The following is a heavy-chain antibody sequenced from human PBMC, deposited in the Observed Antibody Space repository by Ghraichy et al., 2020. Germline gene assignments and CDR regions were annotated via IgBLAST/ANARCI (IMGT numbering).Heavy chain of an antibody. CDR1: GFTFSAYA. V-gene: IGHV3-21*01. CDR2: ISGTSSNI. J-gene: IGHJ4*02. CDR3: ARLTTTRFDY. Sequence: GGSLRFSCVASGFTFSAYAMAWVRQAPGEGLEWVSYISGTSSNIYYADSVRGRFTMSRDNARNSLYLQMNSLRADDTGVYYCARLTTTRFDYWGQGTLVTVSS. D-gene: IGHD1-1*01.